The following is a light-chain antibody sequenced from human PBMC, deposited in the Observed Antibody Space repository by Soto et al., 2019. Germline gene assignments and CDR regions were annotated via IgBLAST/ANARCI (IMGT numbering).Light chain of an antibody. V-gene: IGKV3-20*01. J-gene: IGKJ2*01. CDR2: GAS. Sequence: EIVLMQSPGTLSLSPGERATLSCRASQTLRRTYIAWYQQKPGQAPRVLIYGASKRATGIPDRFSGSGSGTDFSLTISRLEPEEFAVYYCHQYDNAPQTYGQGTKVEIK. CDR3: HQYDNAPQT. CDR1: QTLRRTY.